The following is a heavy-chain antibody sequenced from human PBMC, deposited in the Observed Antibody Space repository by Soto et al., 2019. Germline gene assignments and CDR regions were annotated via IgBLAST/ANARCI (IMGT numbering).Heavy chain of an antibody. J-gene: IGHJ5*02. D-gene: IGHD2-8*01. CDR1: GFTFSTSW. V-gene: IGHV3-74*01. CDR3: ARDSMRGRFDP. CDR2: IESDGRGT. Sequence: EVQLVESGGGLVQPGGSLRLSCAASGFTFSTSWMHWVRQAPGKGLVWVSRIESDGRGTTYADSVKGRFTSSRDNAKNTLYLQMSSLRAEDTAVYYCARDSMRGRFDPWGQGTLVTVSS.